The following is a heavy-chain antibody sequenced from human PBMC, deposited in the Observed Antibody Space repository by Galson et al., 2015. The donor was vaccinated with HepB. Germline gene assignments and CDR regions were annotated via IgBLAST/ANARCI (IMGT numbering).Heavy chain of an antibody. CDR1: GYTFTSYA. V-gene: IGHV1-3*04. D-gene: IGHD2-2*01. Sequence: SVKVSCKASGYTFTSYAMHWVRQAPGQRLEWMGWINTGNGNTKYSQKFQGRVTITRDTSASTVYMELSSLRSEDTAVYYCARPRSSNYCSSTSCSKLPYFFDYWGQGTLVTVSS. CDR3: ARPRSSNYCSSTSCSKLPYFFDY. CDR2: INTGNGNT. J-gene: IGHJ4*02.